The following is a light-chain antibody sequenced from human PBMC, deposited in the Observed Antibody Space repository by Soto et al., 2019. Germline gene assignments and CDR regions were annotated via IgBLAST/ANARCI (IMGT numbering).Light chain of an antibody. V-gene: IGKV1-39*01. CDR3: QQNFSPFVT. CDR2: SAS. J-gene: IGKJ4*01. Sequence: DIPMTQSPPSLSASVGDRVTITCRASETITDFLNWYQLKPGKAPKLLIYSASNLQPGVPSRFSGSGYVTDFTLTLSGLQHEDSATYYCQQNFSPFVTFGAGTKVEV. CDR1: ETITDF.